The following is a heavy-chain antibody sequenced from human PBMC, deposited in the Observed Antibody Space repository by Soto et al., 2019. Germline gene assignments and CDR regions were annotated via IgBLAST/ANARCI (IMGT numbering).Heavy chain of an antibody. V-gene: IGHV3-23*01. J-gene: IGHJ4*02. CDR3: AKGDLLWDPFDL. CDR1: GLPFSNYA. D-gene: IGHD3-16*01. CDR2: ISASGYSA. Sequence: PGGSLRLSCAASGLPFSNYAMTWVRQAPGKGLEWVSIISASGYSAYYGGAVKGRFTTSXXXSXXTXXLXXNGXRAXDTAVYYCAKGDLLWDPFDLWGQGTLVTVSS.